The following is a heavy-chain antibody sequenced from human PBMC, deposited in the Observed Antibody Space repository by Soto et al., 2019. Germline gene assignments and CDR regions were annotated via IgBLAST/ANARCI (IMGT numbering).Heavy chain of an antibody. V-gene: IGHV3-33*01. CDR1: GFTFSTYG. J-gene: IGHJ4*02. D-gene: IGHD3-10*01. CDR3: ARGGSGSYYLDY. CDR2: IWSNGINK. Sequence: QVQLVESGGGVVQPGRSLRLSCAASGFTFSTYGMHWVRQAPGKGLEWVAVIWSNGINKYYADTVKGRFSISRDNSKNTLFLQMDSLRAEDTAVYYCARGGSGSYYLDYWGQGTLVIVSS.